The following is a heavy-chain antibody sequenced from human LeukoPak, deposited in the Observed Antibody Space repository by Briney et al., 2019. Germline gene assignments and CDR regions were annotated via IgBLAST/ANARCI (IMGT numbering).Heavy chain of an antibody. CDR2: ISHRVSDV. D-gene: IGHD4-17*01. CDR3: ARSYGDNPLGY. V-gene: IGHV3-11*04. Sequence: GGSLRFSCAASGFTFSDYYMSWIRQAPGKGLEWVSYISHRVSDVQYADSVKGRFTISRDNARNSLYLQMNSLRAEDTAVYYCARSYGDNPLGYWGQGTLVTVSS. CDR1: GFTFSDYY. J-gene: IGHJ4*02.